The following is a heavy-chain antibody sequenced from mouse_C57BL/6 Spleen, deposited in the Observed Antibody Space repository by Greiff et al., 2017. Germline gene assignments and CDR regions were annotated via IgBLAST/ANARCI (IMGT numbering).Heavy chain of an antibody. CDR1: GYAFSSYW. D-gene: IGHD2-3*01. Sequence: QVHVKQSGAELVKPGASVKISCKASGYAFSSYWMNWVKQRPGKGLEWIGQIYPGDGDTNYNGKFKGKATLTADKSSSTAYMQLISLTSEDSAVYFCARGDDGYYYAMDYWGQGTSVTVSS. CDR3: ARGDDGYYYAMDY. J-gene: IGHJ4*01. V-gene: IGHV1-80*01. CDR2: IYPGDGDT.